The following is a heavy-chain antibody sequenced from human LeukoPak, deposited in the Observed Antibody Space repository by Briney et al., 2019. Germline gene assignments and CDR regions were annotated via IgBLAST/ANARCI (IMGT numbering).Heavy chain of an antibody. CDR1: GFTFSSYS. CDR3: ATDWEWLQLSY. D-gene: IGHD5-24*01. CDR2: ISSSSSTI. V-gene: IGHV3-48*01. J-gene: IGHJ4*02. Sequence: GGSLRLSCAASGFTFSSYSMNWVRQAPGKGLEWVSYISSSSSTIYYADSVKGRFTISRDNSKNTLYLQMNSLRSEDTAVYYCATDWEWLQLSYWGQGTLVTVSS.